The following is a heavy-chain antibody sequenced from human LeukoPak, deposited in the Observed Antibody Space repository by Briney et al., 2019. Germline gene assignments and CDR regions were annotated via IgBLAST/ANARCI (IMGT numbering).Heavy chain of an antibody. Sequence: GRSLRLSCVASGFTFSSYAMHWVRQAPGKGLEWVAVISYDGSNKYYADSVKGRFTISRDNSKNTLYLQMNSLRAEDTAVYYCARKRDYYDSSGYGAFDIWGQGTMVTVSS. CDR2: ISYDGSNK. V-gene: IGHV3-30*04. CDR3: ARKRDYYDSSGYGAFDI. CDR1: GFTFSSYA. D-gene: IGHD3-22*01. J-gene: IGHJ3*02.